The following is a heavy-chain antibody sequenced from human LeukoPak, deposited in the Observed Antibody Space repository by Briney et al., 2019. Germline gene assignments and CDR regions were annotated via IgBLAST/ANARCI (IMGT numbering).Heavy chain of an antibody. D-gene: IGHD3-22*01. J-gene: IGHJ6*03. V-gene: IGHV2-70*11. CDR3: ARIAYYYDSSGYYHMDV. CDR1: GFSLSTSGMC. Sequence: SGPTLVNPTQPLTLTCTFSGFSLSTSGMCVSWIRQPPGKALEWLARIDWDDDKYYRTSLKTRLTISKDTSKNQVVLTMTNMDPVDTATYYCARIAYYYDSSGYYHMDVWGKGTTVTVSS. CDR2: IDWDDDK.